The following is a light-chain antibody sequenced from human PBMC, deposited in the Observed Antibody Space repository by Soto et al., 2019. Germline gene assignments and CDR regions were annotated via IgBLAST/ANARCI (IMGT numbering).Light chain of an antibody. CDR2: DAS. V-gene: IGKV3-11*01. CDR3: QQRRYWPVT. Sequence: EIVVTQSPAIVAMSPGERATLSCRASQSVSSYFAWYQQKPGQAPRLLIYDASNRATGVPARFSGSGSGTDFTLTISSLEPEDFAVYYCQQRRYWPVTFGQGTKV. CDR1: QSVSSY. J-gene: IGKJ1*01.